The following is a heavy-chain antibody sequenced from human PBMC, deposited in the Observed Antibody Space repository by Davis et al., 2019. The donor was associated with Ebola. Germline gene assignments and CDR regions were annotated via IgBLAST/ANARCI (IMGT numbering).Heavy chain of an antibody. CDR2: INHSGST. CDR1: GGSFSGYY. D-gene: IGHD6-13*01. V-gene: IGHV4-34*01. J-gene: IGHJ4*02. Sequence: MPSETLSLACAVYGGSFSGYYWSWIRQPPGKGLERIGEINHSGSTNYNPSLKSRVTISVDTSKNQFSLKLSSVTAADTAVYYCARGRARVDYWGQGTLVTVSS. CDR3: ARGRARVDY.